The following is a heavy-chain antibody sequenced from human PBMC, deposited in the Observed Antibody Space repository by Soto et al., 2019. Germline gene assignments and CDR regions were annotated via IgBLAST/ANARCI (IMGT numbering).Heavy chain of an antibody. CDR2: IIPILGIA. Sequence: QVQLVQSGAEVQKPRSSVKVSCKASGGTFSSYTISWVRQAPGQGLEWMGRIIPILGIANYAQKFQGRVTITGDKSTSTAYMELSSLRSEDTAVYYCASEKSYYDILTGYYKEGYYYYYMDVWGKGTTVTVSS. V-gene: IGHV1-69*02. CDR3: ASEKSYYDILTGYYKEGYYYYYMDV. CDR1: GGTFSSYT. J-gene: IGHJ6*03. D-gene: IGHD3-9*01.